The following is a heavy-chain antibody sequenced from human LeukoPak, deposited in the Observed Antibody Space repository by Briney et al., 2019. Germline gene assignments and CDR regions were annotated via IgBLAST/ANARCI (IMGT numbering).Heavy chain of an antibody. J-gene: IGHJ5*02. V-gene: IGHV4-34*01. D-gene: IGHD2-2*01. CDR2: IDHSGST. Sequence: SETLSLTCAVYGGSFSGYYWSWIRQPPGKGLEWIGEIDHSGSTNYNPSLKSRVTISVDTSKNQFSLKLSSVTAADTAVYYCARTTKYQFKWAGFDPWGQGTLVTVSS. CDR1: GGSFSGYY. CDR3: ARTTKYQFKWAGFDP.